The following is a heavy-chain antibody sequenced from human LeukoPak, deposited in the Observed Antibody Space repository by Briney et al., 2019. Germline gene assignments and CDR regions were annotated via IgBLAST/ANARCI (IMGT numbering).Heavy chain of an antibody. CDR3: ARTDILTGFWFDP. Sequence: PSEALSLTCTVSGGSISSYYWSWIRQPPGKGLEWIGYIYYSGSTNYNPSLKSRVTISVDTSKNQFSLKLSSVTAADTAVYYCARTDILTGFWFDPWGQGTLVTVSS. CDR1: GGSISSYY. V-gene: IGHV4-59*01. J-gene: IGHJ5*02. D-gene: IGHD3-9*01. CDR2: IYYSGST.